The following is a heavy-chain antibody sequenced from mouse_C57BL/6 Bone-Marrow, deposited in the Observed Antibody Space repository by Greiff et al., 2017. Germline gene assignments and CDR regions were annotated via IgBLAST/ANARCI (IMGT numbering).Heavy chain of an antibody. CDR3: ARRGDYGVDY. Sequence: EVMLVESGGGLVQPGGSLKLSCAASGFTFSDYYMYWVRQTPEKRLEWVAYISNGGGSTYYPDTVKGRFTISRDNAKNTLYLQMSRLKSEDTAMYYCARRGDYGVDYWGQGTTLTVSS. D-gene: IGHD2-4*01. V-gene: IGHV5-12*01. CDR2: ISNGGGST. J-gene: IGHJ2*01. CDR1: GFTFSDYY.